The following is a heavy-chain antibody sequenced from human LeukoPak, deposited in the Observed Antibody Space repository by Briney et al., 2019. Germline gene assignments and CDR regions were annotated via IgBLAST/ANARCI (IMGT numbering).Heavy chain of an antibody. Sequence: GGSLRLSCAASGFTFSSYGMHWVRQAPGKGLEWVAFIRYDGSNKYYADSVKGRFTISRDNSKNTLYLQMNSLRAEDTAVYYCAKDLGDIVVVPAAIPYEAFDIWGQGTMVTVSS. D-gene: IGHD2-2*01. J-gene: IGHJ3*02. CDR1: GFTFSSYG. CDR2: IRYDGSNK. V-gene: IGHV3-30*02. CDR3: AKDLGDIVVVPAAIPYEAFDI.